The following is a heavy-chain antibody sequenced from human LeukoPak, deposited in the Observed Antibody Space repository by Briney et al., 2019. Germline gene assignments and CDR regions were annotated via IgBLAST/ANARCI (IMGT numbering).Heavy chain of an antibody. V-gene: IGHV1-18*01. CDR1: GYTFTSYG. CDR2: ISAYNGNT. CDR3: ARGPYSRYYYDSSGYYLEFDY. J-gene: IGHJ4*02. Sequence: ASVKVSCKASGYTFTSYGISWVRQAPGQGLEWMGWISAYNGNTNYAQKLQGRVTMTTDTSTSTAYMELRSLSSDDTAVYYCARGPYSRYYYDSSGYYLEFDYWGQGTLVTVSS. D-gene: IGHD3-22*01.